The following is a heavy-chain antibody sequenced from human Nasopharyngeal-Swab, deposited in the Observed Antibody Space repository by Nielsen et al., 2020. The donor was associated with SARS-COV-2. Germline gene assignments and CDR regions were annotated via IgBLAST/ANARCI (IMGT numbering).Heavy chain of an antibody. CDR2: INHSGST. CDR3: ARAADSSGIDY. J-gene: IGHJ4*02. CDR1: GGSFSGYY. D-gene: IGHD6-19*01. Sequence: SETLSLTCAVYGGSFSGYYWNWIRQAPGKGLEWIGEINHSGSTNYNPSLKSRVTISVDTSKNQFSLKLSSVTAADTAVYYCARAADSSGIDYWGQGTLVTVSS. V-gene: IGHV4-34*01.